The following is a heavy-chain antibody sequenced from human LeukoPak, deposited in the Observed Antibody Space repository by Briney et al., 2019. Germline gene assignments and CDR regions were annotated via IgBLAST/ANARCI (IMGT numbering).Heavy chain of an antibody. V-gene: IGHV3-30*02. CDR3: ARDLGMGTRIDF. D-gene: IGHD5-24*01. Sequence: GGSLRLSYAASGFTFISYGMHWVRQAPGKGLEWVAFIRYDGSNKYYTDSVKGRFTISRDNSKNTLSLQMNSLRAEDTAVYYCARDLGMGTRIDFWGQGTLVTVSS. CDR2: IRYDGSNK. J-gene: IGHJ4*02. CDR1: GFTFISYG.